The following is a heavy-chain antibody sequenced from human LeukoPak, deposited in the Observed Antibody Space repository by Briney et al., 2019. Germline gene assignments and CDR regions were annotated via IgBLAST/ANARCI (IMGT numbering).Heavy chain of an antibody. CDR3: AREDSSSGRALDF. J-gene: IGHJ4*02. V-gene: IGHV4-4*07. CDR2: IYTSGST. CDR1: SGSISSYY. D-gene: IGHD6-13*01. Sequence: SETLSLTCTVSSGSISSYYWTWIRQPAGKGLEWIGRIYTSGSTNYNPSLKSRVTMSVDTSKNQFSLKLSSVTAADTAVYYCAREDSSSGRALDFWGQGTLVTVSS.